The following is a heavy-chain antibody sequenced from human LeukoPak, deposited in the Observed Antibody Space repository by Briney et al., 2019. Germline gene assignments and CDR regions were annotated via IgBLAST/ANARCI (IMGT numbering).Heavy chain of an antibody. CDR3: EVESAAGIHYFDY. D-gene: IGHD6-13*01. CDR2: ISGSGGST. J-gene: IGHJ4*02. CDR1: GFTFSSYA. V-gene: IGHV3-23*01. Sequence: GGSLRLSCAASGFTFSSYAMSWVRQAPGRGLEWVSAISGSGGSTYYADSVKGRFTISRDNSKNTLYLQMNSLRAEDTAVYYCEVESAAGIHYFDYWGQGTLVTVSS.